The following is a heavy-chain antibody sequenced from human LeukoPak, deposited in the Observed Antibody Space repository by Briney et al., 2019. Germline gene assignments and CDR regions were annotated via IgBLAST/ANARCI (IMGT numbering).Heavy chain of an antibody. CDR1: GYNFLNYG. Sequence: GASVTVSCKASGYNFLNYGISWVRQAPGQGLEWMEWISGKTGNINYAQKFQARATMTRDTSTSTAYMELRSLRSDDTAVYFCARRFLNSHPIYYYMDVWAKGTTVIVSS. V-gene: IGHV1-18*01. CDR2: ISGKTGNI. CDR3: ARRFLNSHPIYYYMDV. J-gene: IGHJ6*03. D-gene: IGHD2-21*01.